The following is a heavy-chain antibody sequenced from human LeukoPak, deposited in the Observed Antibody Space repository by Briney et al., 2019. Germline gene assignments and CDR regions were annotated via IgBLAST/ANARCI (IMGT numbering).Heavy chain of an antibody. CDR2: IYHTPGRT. J-gene: IGHJ3*01. CDR1: GVSMSNYY. D-gene: IGHD3-10*01. CDR3: ARTMVRGVISADAFDV. Sequence: SETLSLTCTVSGVSMSNYYWSWIRQPPGKGLEWVGYIYHTPGRTFYNPSLKSRVTMAMDTSRDQFSLKLISVTAADTAVYYCARTMVRGVISADAFDVWGQGTMVTVSS. V-gene: IGHV4-59*01.